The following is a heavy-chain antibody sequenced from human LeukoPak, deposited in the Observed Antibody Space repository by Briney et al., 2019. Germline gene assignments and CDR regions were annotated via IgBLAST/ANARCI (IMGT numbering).Heavy chain of an antibody. CDR1: GGSLSEYY. J-gene: IGHJ4*02. V-gene: IGHV4-34*01. Sequence: SETLSLTCDVYGGSLSEYYWIWIRQSPGTGLEWIGEINHSGSTNYNPSLKSRVTISVDTSKNQFSLKLSSVTAADTAVYYCARYPDFDYWGQGTLVTVSS. CDR3: ARYPDFDY. CDR2: INHSGST.